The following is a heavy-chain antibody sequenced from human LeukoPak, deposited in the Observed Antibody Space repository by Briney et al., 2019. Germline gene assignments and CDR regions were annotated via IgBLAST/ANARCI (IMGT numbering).Heavy chain of an antibody. Sequence: SETLSLTCTVSGGSISSYYWSWIRQPPGKGLEWIGYIYYSGSTNYNPSLKSRVTISVDTSKNQFSLKLSSVTAADTAVYYCARDVGTTVTTNAIDIWGQGTMVTVSS. V-gene: IGHV4-59*01. CDR3: ARDVGTTVTTNAIDI. J-gene: IGHJ3*02. CDR2: IYYSGST. D-gene: IGHD4-17*01. CDR1: GGSISSYY.